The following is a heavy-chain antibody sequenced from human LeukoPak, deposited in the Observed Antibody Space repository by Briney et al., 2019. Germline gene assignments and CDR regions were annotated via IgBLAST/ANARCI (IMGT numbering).Heavy chain of an antibody. Sequence: ASVKVSCKASGYTFTSYDINWVRQAPGQGLEWMGWMNPNSGNTGYAQKFQGRVTMTRDTSISTAYMELSSLRSGDTAVYYCARELVVAAQGALGHWGQGTLVTVSS. D-gene: IGHD2-15*01. CDR1: GYTFTSYD. CDR2: MNPNSGNT. V-gene: IGHV1-8*01. J-gene: IGHJ4*02. CDR3: ARELVVAAQGALGH.